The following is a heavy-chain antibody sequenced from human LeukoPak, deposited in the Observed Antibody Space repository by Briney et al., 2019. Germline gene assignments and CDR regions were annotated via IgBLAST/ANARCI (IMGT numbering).Heavy chain of an antibody. CDR1: GGSSSGYY. CDR2: INHSGST. J-gene: IGHJ4*02. CDR3: ASRREQQLVTSALDY. D-gene: IGHD6-13*01. Sequence: PSETLSLTCAVYGGSSSGYYWSWIRQPPGEGLEWIGEINHSGSTNYNPSLKSRVTISVDTSKNQFSLKLSSVTAADTAVYYCASRREQQLVTSALDYWGQGTLVTVSS. V-gene: IGHV4-34*01.